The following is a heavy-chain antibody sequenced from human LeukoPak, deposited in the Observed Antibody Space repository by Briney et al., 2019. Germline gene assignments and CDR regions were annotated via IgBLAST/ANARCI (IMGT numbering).Heavy chain of an antibody. D-gene: IGHD7-27*01. CDR3: ARVWGSRFIQYGMDV. CDR1: GYTFTSYD. V-gene: IGHV1-8*01. Sequence: GASVKVSCKASGYTFTSYDINWVRQATGQGPEWMGWMNPNSGNTGYAQKFQGRVTMTRNTSISTAYMELSSLRSEDTAVYYCARVWGSRFIQYGMDVWGQGTTVTVSS. CDR2: MNPNSGNT. J-gene: IGHJ6*02.